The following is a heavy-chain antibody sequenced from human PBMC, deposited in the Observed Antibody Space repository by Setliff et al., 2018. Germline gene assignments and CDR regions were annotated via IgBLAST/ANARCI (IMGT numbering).Heavy chain of an antibody. CDR1: GYTFTSYD. J-gene: IGHJ3*01. Sequence: SVKVSCKASGYTFTSYDINWVRQATGQGLEWMGGIIPILGIANYAQKFQGRVTITADESTSTAYMELSSLRSEDTAVYYCARPSGLTVVTKGVFDVWGQGTMVTVSS. V-gene: IGHV1-69*10. CDR3: ARPSGLTVVTKGVFDV. CDR2: IIPILGIA. D-gene: IGHD3-22*01.